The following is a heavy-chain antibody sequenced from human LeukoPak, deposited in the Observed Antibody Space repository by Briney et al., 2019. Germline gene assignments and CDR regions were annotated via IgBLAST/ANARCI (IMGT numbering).Heavy chain of an antibody. V-gene: IGHV3-21*01. J-gene: IGHJ4*02. CDR2: ISSSSSYI. CDR3: ARVELLPPYFDY. D-gene: IGHD3-10*01. CDR1: GFTFSSYS. Sequence: PGGSLRLSCAASGFTFSSYSMNWVRQAPGKGLEWVSSISSSSSYIYYADSVKGRFTISRDNAKNSLYLQMNSLRAEDTAVYYCARVELLPPYFDYWGQGTLVTVSS.